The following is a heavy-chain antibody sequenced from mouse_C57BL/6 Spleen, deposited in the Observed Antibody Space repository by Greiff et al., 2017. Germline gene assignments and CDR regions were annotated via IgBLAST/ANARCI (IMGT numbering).Heavy chain of an antibody. Sequence: VQLQQSGAELVRPGTSVKVSCKASGYAFTNYLIEWVKQRPGQGLEWIGVINPGSGGTNYNEKFKGKATLTADKSSSTAYMQLSSLTSEDSAVYFCARGTKNFDYWGQGTTLTVSS. CDR1: GYAFTNYL. J-gene: IGHJ2*01. V-gene: IGHV1-54*01. CDR2: INPGSGGT. CDR3: ARGTKNFDY. D-gene: IGHD1-3*01.